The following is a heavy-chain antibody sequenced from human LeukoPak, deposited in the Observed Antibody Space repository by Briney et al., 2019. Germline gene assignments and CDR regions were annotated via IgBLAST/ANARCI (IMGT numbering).Heavy chain of an antibody. Sequence: ASQTLSLTCTVSGGSISSGDYYWSWIRQPPGKGLEWIGYIYYSGSTYYNPSLKSRVTISVDTSKNQFSLKLSSVTAADTAVYYCATSHSWELLYDYWGQGTLVTVSS. J-gene: IGHJ4*02. V-gene: IGHV4-30-4*08. CDR3: ATSHSWELLYDY. CDR2: IYYSGST. D-gene: IGHD1-26*01. CDR1: GGSISSGDYY.